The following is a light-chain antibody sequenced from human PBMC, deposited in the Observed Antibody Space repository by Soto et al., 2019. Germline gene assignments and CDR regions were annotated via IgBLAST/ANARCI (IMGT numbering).Light chain of an antibody. CDR1: GSNIGNNY. V-gene: IGLV1-51*01. CDR2: DDN. CDR3: GTWDSSLNVWM. J-gene: IGLJ3*02. Sequence: QSVLTQPPSVSAAPGQRVTIPCSGSGSNIGNNYISWYQQLPGTAPKLLLYDDNKRHSGIPARFSASKSGTSATLDITGLQTGDEASYYCGTWDSSLNVWMFGGGTKLTVL.